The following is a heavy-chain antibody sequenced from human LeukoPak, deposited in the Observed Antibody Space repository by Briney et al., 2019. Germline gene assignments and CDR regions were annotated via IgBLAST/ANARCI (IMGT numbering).Heavy chain of an antibody. D-gene: IGHD2-21*02. CDR2: IKSKTDGGTT. V-gene: IGHV3-15*01. CDR3: TTDPRLAYCGGDCYS. J-gene: IGHJ5*02. Sequence: GGSLRLSCAASGFIFSNAWMSWVRQAPGKGLEWVGRIKSKTDGGTTDYAAPVKGRFTVSRDDSKNTLYLQMNSLKIEDTAIYYCTTDPRLAYCGGDCYSWGQGTLVTVSS. CDR1: GFIFSNAW.